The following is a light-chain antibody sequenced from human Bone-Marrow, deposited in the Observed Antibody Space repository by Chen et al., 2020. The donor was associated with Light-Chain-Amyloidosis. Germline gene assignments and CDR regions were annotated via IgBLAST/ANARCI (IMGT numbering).Light chain of an antibody. J-gene: IGLJ1*01. CDR1: SSNIGSNP. Sequence: QSVLTQPPSVSEAPRQRVTISCSGSSSNIGSNPVNWYQHLPGQAPKLLIYYDDLVSSGVSDRFAGSKSGSSASLAISGLQSEDEADYYCAAWDGSLSGYVFGTGTKVIVL. CDR3: AAWDGSLSGYV. CDR2: YDD. V-gene: IGLV1-36*01.